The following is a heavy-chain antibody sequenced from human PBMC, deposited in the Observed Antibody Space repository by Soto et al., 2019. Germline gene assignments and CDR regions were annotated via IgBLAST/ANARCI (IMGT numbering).Heavy chain of an antibody. CDR1: GGSINTGGYY. D-gene: IGHD2-15*01. CDR2: IFYTGTA. CDR3: ARRLDDTPETFFNWFDP. Sequence: QVQLQESGPGLVKPSQTLSLTCTVSGGSINTGGYYWGWIRHLPGEGLEWIGHIFYTGTAYYNPSLRSRVTVSIDTSANQFSLHRYSVTAADTAMYSCARRLDDTPETFFNWFDPWGQGILVTVSS. V-gene: IGHV4-31*03. J-gene: IGHJ5*02.